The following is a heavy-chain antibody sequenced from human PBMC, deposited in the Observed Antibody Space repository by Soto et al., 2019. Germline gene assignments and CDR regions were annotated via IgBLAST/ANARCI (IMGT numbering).Heavy chain of an antibody. CDR1: GYTFTTYA. CDR2: INIGNGDT. D-gene: IGHD1-26*01. J-gene: IGHJ4*02. CDR3: ARDDSGFSGSHYIDYFNY. Sequence: ASVKVSCKTSGYTFTTYAIHWVRQAPGQRLEWMGWINIGNGDTKFSQKFQGRVTFTRDTSASTAYMELSSLRSEDTAVYYCARDDSGFSGSHYIDYFNYWGQGALVTVSS. V-gene: IGHV1-3*04.